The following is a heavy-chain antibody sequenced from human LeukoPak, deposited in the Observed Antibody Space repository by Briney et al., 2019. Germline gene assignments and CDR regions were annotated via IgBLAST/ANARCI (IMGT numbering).Heavy chain of an antibody. D-gene: IGHD5/OR15-5a*01. CDR2: INHSESP. CDR3: ARGQAAVSSEGYDY. V-gene: IGHV4-34*01. J-gene: IGHJ4*02. Sequence: SETLSLTCAVYGGSFSGYYWSWIRQPPGKGLEWIGEINHSESPNYNPSLKSRLTISVDTSKNQFSLKLSSVTAADTAAYYCARGQAAVSSEGYDYWGQGTLVTVSS. CDR1: GGSFSGYY.